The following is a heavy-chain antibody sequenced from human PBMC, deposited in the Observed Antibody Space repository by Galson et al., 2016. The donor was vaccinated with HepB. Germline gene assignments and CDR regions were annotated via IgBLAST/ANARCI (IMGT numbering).Heavy chain of an antibody. V-gene: IGHV4-39*01. Sequence: GSIGRNTYYWGWIRQPPGKGLEWIGSLFYTGTTFYNPSLKSRVSISVDTSKSQFSLNLNSVTAADTAFYYCARREDGYSSAYHFDYWGRGALVTVSS. CDR3: ARREDGYSSAYHFDY. CDR2: LFYTGTT. D-gene: IGHD5-24*01. J-gene: IGHJ4*02. CDR1: GSIGRNTYY.